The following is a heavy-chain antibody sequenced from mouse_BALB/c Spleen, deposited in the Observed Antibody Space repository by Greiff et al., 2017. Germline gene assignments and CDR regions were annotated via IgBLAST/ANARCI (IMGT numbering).Heavy chain of an antibody. CDR1: GYTFTSYY. D-gene: IGHD2-1*01. CDR2: IYPGNVNT. CDR3: ARLEGNYVGYFDY. J-gene: IGHJ2*01. V-gene: IGHV1S56*01. Sequence: QVHVMQSGPELVKPGASVRISCKASGYTFTSYYIHWVKQRPGQGLEWIGWIYPGNVNTKYNEKFKGKATLTADKSSSTAYMQLSSLTSEDSAIYFCARLEGNYVGYFDYWGQGTTLTVSS.